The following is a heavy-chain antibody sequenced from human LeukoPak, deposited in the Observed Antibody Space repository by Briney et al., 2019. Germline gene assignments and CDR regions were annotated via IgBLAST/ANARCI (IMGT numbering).Heavy chain of an antibody. CDR3: ARDGNSSGWYWFDP. Sequence: PSETLSLTCTVSGGSISSYYWSWIQQPPGKGLEWIGYIYYSGSTNYNPSLKSRVTISVDTSKNQFSLKLSSVTAADTAVYYCARDGNSSGWYWFDPWGQGTLVTASS. CDR1: GGSISSYY. D-gene: IGHD6-13*01. V-gene: IGHV4-59*01. CDR2: IYYSGST. J-gene: IGHJ5*02.